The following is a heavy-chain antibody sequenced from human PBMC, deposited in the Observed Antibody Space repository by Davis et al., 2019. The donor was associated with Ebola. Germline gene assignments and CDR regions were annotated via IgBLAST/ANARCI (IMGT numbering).Heavy chain of an antibody. CDR3: ARARPEPHSSGYYAPFDY. CDR2: INPNSGDT. V-gene: IGHV1-2*06. J-gene: IGHJ4*02. D-gene: IGHD3-22*01. Sequence: ASVKVSCKASGYTFTGNYIQWVRQAPGQGLEWMGRINPNSGDTNYAQKFQGRVTMTRDTSISTAYMELSRLRSDDTAVYYCARARPEPHSSGYYAPFDYWGQGTLVTVSS. CDR1: GYTFTGNY.